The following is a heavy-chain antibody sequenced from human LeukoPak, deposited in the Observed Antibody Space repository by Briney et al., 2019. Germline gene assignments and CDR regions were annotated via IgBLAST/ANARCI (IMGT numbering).Heavy chain of an antibody. CDR2: ISAYNGNT. Sequence: ASVKVSCKASGYTFTSYGISWVRQAPGQGLEWMGWISAYNGNTNYAQKLQGRVTMTTDTSTSTAYMELRSLRSDDTAVYYCARVAKITMVRGGLDYWGQGTLVTVSS. J-gene: IGHJ4*02. CDR1: GYTFTSYG. CDR3: ARVAKITMVRGGLDY. D-gene: IGHD3-10*01. V-gene: IGHV1-18*01.